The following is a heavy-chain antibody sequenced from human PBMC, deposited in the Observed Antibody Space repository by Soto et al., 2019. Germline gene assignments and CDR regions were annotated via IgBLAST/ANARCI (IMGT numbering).Heavy chain of an antibody. CDR3: ARPEYSSSSYGMDV. J-gene: IGHJ6*02. CDR1: GFTFSSYS. V-gene: IGHV3-48*02. D-gene: IGHD6-6*01. Sequence: TGGSLRLSCTASGFTFSSYSMNWVHQAPGKGLEWVSYISSSSSTIYYADSVKGRFTISRDNAKNSLYLQMNSLRDEDTAVYYCARPEYSSSSYGMDVWGQGTTVTVSS. CDR2: ISSSSSTI.